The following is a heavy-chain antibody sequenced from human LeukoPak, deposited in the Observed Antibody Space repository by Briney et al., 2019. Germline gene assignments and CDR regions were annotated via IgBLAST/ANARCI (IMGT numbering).Heavy chain of an antibody. D-gene: IGHD5-18*01. CDR1: GYSFPMYW. Sequence: GESLKISCKGSGYSFPMYWIGWVRQMPGKGLEWMGVIYPGDSDSRYSPSFQGQVTISADKSISTAYLQWSSLKASDTAIYYCARRGYNYGYYFDYWGQGTLVTVSS. J-gene: IGHJ4*02. V-gene: IGHV5-51*01. CDR2: IYPGDSDS. CDR3: ARRGYNYGYYFDY.